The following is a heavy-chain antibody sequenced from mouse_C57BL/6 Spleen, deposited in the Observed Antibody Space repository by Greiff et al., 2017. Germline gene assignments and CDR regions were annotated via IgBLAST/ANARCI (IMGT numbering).Heavy chain of an antibody. J-gene: IGHJ3*01. CDR3: TTIRIYYDYDGFAY. CDR2: IDPEDGDT. D-gene: IGHD2-4*01. CDR1: GFNIKDYY. V-gene: IGHV14-1*01. Sequence: DVQLQESGAELVRPGASVKLSCTASGFNIKDYYMHWVKQRPEQGLEWIGRIDPEDGDTEYAPKFQGKATMTADTSSNTAYLQLSSLTSEDTAVYYCTTIRIYYDYDGFAYWGQGTLVTVSA.